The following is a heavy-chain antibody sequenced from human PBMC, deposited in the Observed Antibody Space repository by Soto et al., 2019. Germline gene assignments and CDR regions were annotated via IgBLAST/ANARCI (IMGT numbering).Heavy chain of an antibody. CDR1: GVSVSRGGFF. J-gene: IGHJ4*02. CDR3: ARTGRSGTGCSRLAF. Sequence: QVQLQESGPGLVKTSHTLSLTCDVSGVSVSRGGFFWNWVRQRPGKGLEGLGQVYYTGSAYYSPSLESRLTISLDTSTTQSSLRLSSVTAAEKAISCWARTGRSGTGCSRLAFWGQGILATVSS. CDR2: VYYTGSA. D-gene: IGHD3-10*01. V-gene: IGHV4-31*02.